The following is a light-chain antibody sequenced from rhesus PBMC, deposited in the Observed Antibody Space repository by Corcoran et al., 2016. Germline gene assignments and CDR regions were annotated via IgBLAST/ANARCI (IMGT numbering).Light chain of an antibody. CDR2: MAS. Sequence: DIQMTQSPSSLSASVGDTVTITCRASQGISSWLAWYQQKLGKTPKLLIYMASSLQSGVPSRFSGRGSGTDFTLTISSLQSEDFATYYCQQYSSRPLTCGGGTKVELK. V-gene: IGKV1-22*01. J-gene: IGKJ4*01. CDR1: QGISSW. CDR3: QQYSSRPLT.